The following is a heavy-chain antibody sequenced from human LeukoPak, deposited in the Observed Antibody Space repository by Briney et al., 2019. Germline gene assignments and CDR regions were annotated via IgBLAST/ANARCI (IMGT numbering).Heavy chain of an antibody. Sequence: SETLSLTCTVSGYSISSGYYWGWIRQPPGKGLEWIGSIYHSGSTYYNPSLKSRVTISVDTSKNQFSLKLSSVTAADTAVYYCARHGGGAWELLKHLDYWGQGTLVTVSS. V-gene: IGHV4-38-2*02. CDR2: IYHSGST. CDR3: ARHGGGAWELLKHLDY. J-gene: IGHJ4*02. D-gene: IGHD1-26*01. CDR1: GYSISSGYY.